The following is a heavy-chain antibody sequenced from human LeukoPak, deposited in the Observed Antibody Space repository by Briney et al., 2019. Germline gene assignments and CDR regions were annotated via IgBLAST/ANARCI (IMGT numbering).Heavy chain of an antibody. J-gene: IGHJ3*02. V-gene: IGHV4-59*11. CDR1: GGSISGHS. D-gene: IGHD4-11*01. Sequence: SETLCLSCTVSGGSISGHSWSWIRQPPGKRLEWIGNIYYTGSTNYNPSVKSRFTISVDTSKNQFSLQVTSVTAADTAVYYCVRARNMAFDIWGQGTMVTVSS. CDR2: IYYTGST. CDR3: VRARNMAFDI.